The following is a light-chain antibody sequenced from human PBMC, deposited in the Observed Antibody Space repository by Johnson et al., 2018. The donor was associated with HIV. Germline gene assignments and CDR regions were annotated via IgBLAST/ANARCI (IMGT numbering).Light chain of an antibody. J-gene: IGLJ1*01. CDR1: SSNIGNNY. CDR2: NND. CDR3: GTWDSSLSAYV. Sequence: QSVLTQPPSVSAALGQKVTISCSGSSSNIGNNYVSWYQQFPGTAPKLLISNNDKRPSGIPDRFSGSRSGTSATLGITGLQTGDEADYYCGTWDSSLSAYVFGTGTKVTV. V-gene: IGLV1-51*01.